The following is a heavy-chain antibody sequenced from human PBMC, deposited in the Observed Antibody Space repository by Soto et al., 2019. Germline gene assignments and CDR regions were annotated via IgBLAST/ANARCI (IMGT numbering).Heavy chain of an antibody. J-gene: IGHJ6*02. D-gene: IGHD3-3*01. CDR3: ARGEDAFFFYGLDV. Sequence: PSETLSLTCTVSGGSITSSYLSWIRRPPGKGLEWIAYIYDTGISGYTPSTSYNPSLKSRVTRSVDTSKSQFSLKLTSVTAADTAVYYCARGEDAFFFYGLDVWGQGITVTVSS. CDR1: GGSITSSY. V-gene: IGHV4-59*01. CDR2: IYDTGISGYTPST.